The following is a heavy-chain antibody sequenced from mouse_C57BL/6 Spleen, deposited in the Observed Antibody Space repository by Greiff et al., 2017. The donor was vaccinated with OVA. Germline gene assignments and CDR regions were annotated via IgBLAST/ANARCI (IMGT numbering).Heavy chain of an antibody. CDR3: ARWGTVVATRAMDY. D-gene: IGHD1-1*01. V-gene: IGHV1-50*01. J-gene: IGHJ4*01. Sequence: QVQLQQPGAELVKPGASVKLSCKASGYTFTSYWMQWVKQRPGQGLEWIGEIDPSDSYTNYNHKFKGKATLTVATSSSTAYMQLSSLTSEDSAVYYCARWGTVVATRAMDYWGQGTSVTVSS. CDR2: IDPSDSYT. CDR1: GYTFTSYW.